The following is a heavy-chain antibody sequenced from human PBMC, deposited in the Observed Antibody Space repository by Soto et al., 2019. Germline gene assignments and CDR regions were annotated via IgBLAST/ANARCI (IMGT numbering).Heavy chain of an antibody. V-gene: IGHV4-30-2*01. Sequence: SETLSLTCGVSGGSISSGGYSRTWIRQPPGKGLEWIGYIYHGGSTYYSPSLKSRVTISLDRSKNQFSLELRSVTAADTAVYYCARGGAGSGYYLFDYWDQGTLVTVSS. CDR3: ARGGAGSGYYLFDY. CDR1: GGSISSGGYS. CDR2: IYHGGST. D-gene: IGHD3-22*01. J-gene: IGHJ4*02.